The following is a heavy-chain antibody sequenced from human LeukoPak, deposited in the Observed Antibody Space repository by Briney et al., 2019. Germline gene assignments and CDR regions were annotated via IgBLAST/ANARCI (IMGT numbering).Heavy chain of an antibody. J-gene: IGHJ3*02. CDR1: GFTFSSYS. D-gene: IGHD2-15*01. Sequence: GGSLRLSCAASGFTFSSYSMNWVREAPGKGLEWVSGISWNSGSIGYADSVKGRFTISRDNAKNSLYLQMNSLRAEDTALYYCAKDRVGGCGLYAFDIWGQGTMVTVSS. CDR2: ISWNSGSI. CDR3: AKDRVGGCGLYAFDI. V-gene: IGHV3-9*01.